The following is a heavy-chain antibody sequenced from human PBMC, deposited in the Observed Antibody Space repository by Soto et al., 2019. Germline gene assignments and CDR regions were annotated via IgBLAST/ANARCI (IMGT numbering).Heavy chain of an antibody. V-gene: IGHV1-2*06. CDR1: GYIFTGYF. Sequence: QVQLVQSGAEVKKAGTSVKVSCKASGYIFTGYFIHWVRQTPGQGLQWMGRIAPNSGDTKYGQTFQGRVTLTRDTSTGTAYMELSGLRSDDTALYYCVRWGYGSNSLEFWGQGTLVAVSS. D-gene: IGHD4-17*01. CDR3: VRWGYGSNSLEF. CDR2: IAPNSGDT. J-gene: IGHJ4*03.